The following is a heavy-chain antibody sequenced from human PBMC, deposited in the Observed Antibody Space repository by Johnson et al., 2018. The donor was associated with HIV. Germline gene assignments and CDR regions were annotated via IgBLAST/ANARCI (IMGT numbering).Heavy chain of an antibody. CDR2: ISSDGSNK. Sequence: QVRLVESGGGLVQPGGSLRLSCAASAFTFSSYAMHWVRQAPGKGLDWVAVISSDGSNKYFADSVKGRFTISRDNSKNTLYLQMNSLGAEDTAVYYCARDSLYGAGAQRSDVFDIWGQGTMVTVSS. V-gene: IGHV3-30-3*01. CDR1: AFTFSSYA. J-gene: IGHJ3*02. CDR3: ARDSLYGAGAQRSDVFDI. D-gene: IGHD4/OR15-4a*01.